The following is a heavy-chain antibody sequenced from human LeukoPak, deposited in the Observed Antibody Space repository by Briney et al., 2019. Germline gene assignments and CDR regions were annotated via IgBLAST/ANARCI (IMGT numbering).Heavy chain of an antibody. D-gene: IGHD3-3*01. CDR2: IYYSGST. J-gene: IGHJ4*02. V-gene: IGHV4-39*01. Sequence: PSETLSLTCAVYGGSISGYYWSWIRQPPGKGLEWIGSIYYSGSTYYNPSLKSRVTISVDTSKNQFSLKLSSVTAADTAVYYCARLIRRITIFGVVIIGIDYWGQGTLVTVSS. CDR3: ARLIRRITIFGVVIIGIDY. CDR1: GGSISGYY.